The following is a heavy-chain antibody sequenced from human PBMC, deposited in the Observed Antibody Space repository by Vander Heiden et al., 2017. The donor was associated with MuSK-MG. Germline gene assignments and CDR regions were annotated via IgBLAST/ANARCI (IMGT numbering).Heavy chain of an antibody. J-gene: IGHJ4*02. Sequence: EVQLVESGGGLVQPGGSLRLSCAASGFTFSTYEMHWVRQAPGKGLEWISYISDSGQTIYYADSVKGRFTISRDNSKNSLYLQMNSLSDADTAVYYCASFFDYWGQGNLVTVSS. V-gene: IGHV3-48*03. CDR3: ASFFDY. CDR1: GFTFSTYE. CDR2: ISDSGQTI.